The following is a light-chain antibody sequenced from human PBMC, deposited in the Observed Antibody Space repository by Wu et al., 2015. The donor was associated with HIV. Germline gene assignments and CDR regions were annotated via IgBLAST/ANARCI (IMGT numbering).Light chain of an antibody. CDR1: QSVSTY. V-gene: IGKV3-11*01. CDR3: QQRSNWPLT. CDR2: DAS. Sequence: NVLTQSPATLSVSPGKRATLSCRASQSVSTYLAWYQQKPGQAPRLLMYDASNRATGIPVRFSGSGSGTDFTLTISSLEPEDFAVYYCQQRSNWPLTFGQGTRLEIK. J-gene: IGKJ5*01.